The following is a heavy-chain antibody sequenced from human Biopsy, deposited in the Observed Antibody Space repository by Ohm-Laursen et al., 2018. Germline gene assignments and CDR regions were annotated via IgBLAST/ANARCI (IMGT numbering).Heavy chain of an antibody. D-gene: IGHD2-8*01. V-gene: IGHV3-11*01. J-gene: IGHJ4*02. CDR3: ARDPLNGHKHFDY. Sequence: SLRLSCAASGFTFSDYYMIWVRQAPGRGLEWVSYISGSGTLIYYRDSVKGRFTISRDSAKNSLYLQMDSLRAEDTAVYYCARDPLNGHKHFDYWGQGSLVTVSS. CDR2: ISGSGTLI. CDR1: GFTFSDYY.